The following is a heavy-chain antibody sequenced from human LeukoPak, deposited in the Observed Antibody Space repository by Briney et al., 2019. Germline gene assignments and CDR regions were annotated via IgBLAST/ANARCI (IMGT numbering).Heavy chain of an antibody. J-gene: IGHJ4*02. CDR2: IYHSGST. CDR3: ARSPYYFDSSGYNGAYYFDY. CDR1: GYSISSCYY. D-gene: IGHD3-22*01. Sequence: SETLSLTCAVSGYSISSCYYWGWIRPPPGKGLEWIGSIYHSGSTYNNPSLTSRYIILVDPSKNQFSLKLGSVTAADTAVYYCARSPYYFDSSGYNGAYYFDYWGQGTLVTVSS. V-gene: IGHV4-38-2*01.